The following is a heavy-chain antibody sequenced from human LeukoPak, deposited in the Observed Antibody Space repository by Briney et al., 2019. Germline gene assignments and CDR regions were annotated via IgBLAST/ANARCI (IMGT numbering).Heavy chain of an antibody. J-gene: IGHJ4*02. V-gene: IGHV5-51*01. CDR3: ARPPSRGYSSSFEY. D-gene: IGHD2-2*03. CDR2: IYPDESNI. CDR1: GYSLPTYW. Sequence: GESLKISCKGSGYSLPTYWIAWVRQMPGKGLEWMGIIYPDESNIRYSPSFQGQVTISADKFISTAYLQWSSLKASDTAMYYCARPPSRGYSSSFEYWGQGTLVTVSS.